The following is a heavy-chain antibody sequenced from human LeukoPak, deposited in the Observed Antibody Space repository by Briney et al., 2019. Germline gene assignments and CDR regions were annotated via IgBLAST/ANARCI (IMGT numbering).Heavy chain of an antibody. Sequence: SETLSLTCAVYGGSFSGYYWSWIRQPPGKGLEWIGEINHSGSTNYNPSFKSRVTISVDTSKNQFSLKLSSVTAADTAVYYCARMGIAAAGIEGLDIWGQGTMVTVSS. CDR3: ARMGIAAAGIEGLDI. CDR2: INHSGST. D-gene: IGHD6-13*01. CDR1: GGSFSGYY. V-gene: IGHV4-34*01. J-gene: IGHJ3*02.